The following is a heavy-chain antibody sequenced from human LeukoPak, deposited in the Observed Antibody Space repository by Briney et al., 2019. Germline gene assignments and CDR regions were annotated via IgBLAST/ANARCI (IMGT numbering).Heavy chain of an antibody. CDR3: ARGQNKKYSSSWYTDNHYYYYGMDV. V-gene: IGHV6-1*01. D-gene: IGHD6-13*01. CDR1: GDSVSSNSAA. J-gene: IGHJ6*02. CDR2: TYYRSKWYN. Sequence: SQTLSLTCAISGDSVSSNSAAWNWIRQSPSRGLEWLGRTYYRSKWYNDYAVSVKSRITINPDTSKNQFSLQLNSVTPEDTAVYYCARGQNKKYSSSWYTDNHYYYYGMDVWGQGTTVTVSS.